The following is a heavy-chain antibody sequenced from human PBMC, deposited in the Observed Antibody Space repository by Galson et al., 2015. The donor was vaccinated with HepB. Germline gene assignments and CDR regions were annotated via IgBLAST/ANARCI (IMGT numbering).Heavy chain of an antibody. CDR1: GYTFTTYD. CDR3: ARDKGYSYGYSDY. Sequence: SVKVSCKASGYTFTTYDIDWVRQAPGQGLEWMGWISTYSGNTNSAQNLQGRVTMTIDTSTNTAYMELRSLRSDDTAVYFRARDKGYSYGYSDYWGQGTLVTVSS. V-gene: IGHV1-18*01. J-gene: IGHJ4*02. D-gene: IGHD5-18*01. CDR2: ISTYSGNT.